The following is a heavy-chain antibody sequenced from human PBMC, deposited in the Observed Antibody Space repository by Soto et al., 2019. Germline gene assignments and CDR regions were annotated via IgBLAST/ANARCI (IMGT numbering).Heavy chain of an antibody. CDR2: IIPIFGTA. CDR1: GGTFSTSA. D-gene: IGHD5-12*01. CDR3: ARDKDRVRLGGNYYSATDV. Sequence: QVQLVQSGAEVMQPGSSVRVSCKTSGGTFSTSAISWVRQAPGQGLEWMGGIIPIFGTADYAQKFQGRVTITADESXSXAXXELSSLRSEDTAVYFCARDKDRVRLGGNYYSATDVWGQGTTVTVSS. J-gene: IGHJ6*02. V-gene: IGHV1-69*12.